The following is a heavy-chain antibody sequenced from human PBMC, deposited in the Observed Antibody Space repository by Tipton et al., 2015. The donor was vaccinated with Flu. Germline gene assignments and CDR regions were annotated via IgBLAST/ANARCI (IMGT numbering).Heavy chain of an antibody. CDR1: GGTFNTFA. CDR3: ARWNLYFQD. Sequence: QVQLVQSGAEVKKPGSSVRVSCKASGGTFNTFAITWVRQAPGQGLEWVGRIIPMFGLASYAQKFQGRVTITADESTGTAYMEVSSLRSEDTAVYYCARWNLYFQDWGQGTLVTVSS. J-gene: IGHJ1*01. CDR2: IIPMFGLA. V-gene: IGHV1-69*18. D-gene: IGHD1-1*01.